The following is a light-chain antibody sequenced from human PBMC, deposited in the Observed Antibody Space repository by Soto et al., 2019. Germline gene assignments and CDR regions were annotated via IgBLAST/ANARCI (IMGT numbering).Light chain of an antibody. CDR1: SSDVGGYNY. CDR3: GSYTSSSTWV. J-gene: IGLJ3*02. V-gene: IGLV2-14*01. Sequence: QSALTQPASVSGSPGQSITISCTGTSSDVGGYNYVSWYQQHPGKAPKLMIYEVSNRPSGVSNRFSGSKSGNTASLTISGLPAEDEADYYCGSYTSSSTWVFGGGTKLTVL. CDR2: EVS.